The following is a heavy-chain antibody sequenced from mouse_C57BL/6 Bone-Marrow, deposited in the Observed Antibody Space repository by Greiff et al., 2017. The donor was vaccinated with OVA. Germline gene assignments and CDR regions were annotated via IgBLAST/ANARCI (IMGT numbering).Heavy chain of an antibody. CDR1: GYTFTSYW. D-gene: IGHD2-4*01. V-gene: IGHV1-53*01. J-gene: IGHJ3*01. Sequence: QVQLQQPGTELVKPGASVKLSCKASGYTFTSYWMRWVKQRPGQGLEWIGNINPSNGGTNYNEKFKSKATLTVDKSSSTAYMQLSSLTSEDSAVYYWARGNLYDYDGAWFAYWGQGTLVTVAA. CDR2: INPSNGGT. CDR3: ARGNLYDYDGAWFAY.